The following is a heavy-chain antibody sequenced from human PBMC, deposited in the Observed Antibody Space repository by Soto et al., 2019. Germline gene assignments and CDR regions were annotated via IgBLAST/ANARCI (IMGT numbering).Heavy chain of an antibody. J-gene: IGHJ6*02. D-gene: IGHD1-26*01. CDR3: AKPTRIVGATTYYYYGMDV. CDR2: ISGSGGST. Sequence: EVQLLESGGGLVQPGGSLRLSCAASGFTFSSYAMRWVRQAPGKGLEWVSAISGSGGSTYYADSVKGRFTISRDNSKNTQYLQMNSLRAEDTAVYYCAKPTRIVGATTYYYYGMDVWGQGTTVTVSS. V-gene: IGHV3-23*01. CDR1: GFTFSSYA.